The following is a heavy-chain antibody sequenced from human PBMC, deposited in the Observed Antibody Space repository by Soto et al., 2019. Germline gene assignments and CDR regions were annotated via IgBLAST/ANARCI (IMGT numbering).Heavy chain of an antibody. D-gene: IGHD2-21*01. J-gene: IGHJ6*02. CDR1: GDSVSRNSGA. CDR2: TYYRSKWYT. CDR3: ARGIPDLYYYGMDV. V-gene: IGHV6-1*01. Sequence: SQTLSLTCAISGDSVSRNSGAWNWIRQSPSRGLEWLGRTYYRSKWYTDYALSVKSRITINPETSKNQFSLQLNSVTPEDTAVYYCARGIPDLYYYGMDVWRQGTTVTVSS.